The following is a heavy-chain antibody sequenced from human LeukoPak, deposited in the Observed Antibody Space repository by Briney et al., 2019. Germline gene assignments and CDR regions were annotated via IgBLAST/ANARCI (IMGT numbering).Heavy chain of an antibody. CDR2: IHHTGST. CDR3: ARGSTSWYVGWFDP. V-gene: IGHV4-38-2*02. CDR1: NYSISSDYY. J-gene: IGHJ5*02. Sequence: SETLSLTCSVSNYSISSDYYWGWIRQPPGRGPEWIGSIHHTGSTDFNASLKSRVTMSIDASKNQLSLKVTSVTAADTAVYYCARGSTSWYVGWFDPWGQGTQVTVSS. D-gene: IGHD6-13*01.